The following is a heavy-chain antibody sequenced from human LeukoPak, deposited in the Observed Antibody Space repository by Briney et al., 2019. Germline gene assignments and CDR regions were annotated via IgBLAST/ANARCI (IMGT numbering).Heavy chain of an antibody. CDR3: ASVRGPYCGGDCYSGDAFDI. J-gene: IGHJ3*02. CDR1: GGTFSSYT. Sequence: ASVKVSCKASGGTFSSYTISWVQQAPGQGLEWMGRIIPILGIANYAQKFQGRITITADKSTSTAYMELSSLRSEDTAVYYCASVRGPYCGGDCYSGDAFDIWGQGTMVTVSS. D-gene: IGHD2-21*02. V-gene: IGHV1-69*02. CDR2: IIPILGIA.